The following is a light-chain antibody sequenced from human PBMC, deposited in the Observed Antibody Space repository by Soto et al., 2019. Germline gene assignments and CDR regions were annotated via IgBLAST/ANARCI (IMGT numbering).Light chain of an antibody. V-gene: IGLV2-18*02. J-gene: IGLJ3*02. Sequence: QSALTQPPSVSGSPGQSVTISCTGTSSDVGSYNRVSWYQQPPGTAPKLMIYEVSNRPSGVPDRFFGSKSGNTASLTISGLQAEDEADHYCSSFTSSNTGVFGGGTKVTVL. CDR3: SSFTSSNTGV. CDR2: EVS. CDR1: SSDVGSYNR.